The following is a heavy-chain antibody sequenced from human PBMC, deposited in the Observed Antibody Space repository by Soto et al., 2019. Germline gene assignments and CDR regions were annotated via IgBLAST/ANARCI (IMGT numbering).Heavy chain of an antibody. D-gene: IGHD3-9*01. CDR2: ISSSSSTI. J-gene: IGHJ4*02. Sequence: GRPLRLLCLASCATTGRYIINCRQQAAGKGLECVSYISSSSSTIYYADSVKGRFTISRDNAKNSLYLQMNSLRAEDTAVYYCARDHNFEWLCDYWGQETLVTVS. CDR3: ARDHNFEWLCDY. CDR1: CATTGRYI. V-gene: IGHV3-48*01.